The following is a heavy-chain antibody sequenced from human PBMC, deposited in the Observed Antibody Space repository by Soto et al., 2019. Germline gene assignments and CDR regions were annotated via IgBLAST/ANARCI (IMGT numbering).Heavy chain of an antibody. CDR3: ARIDCTGDNCNPYYHYGMDV. Sequence: QEQLVESGGGVVQPGRSLRLSCAASGFTFSTYGMHWVRQVPGKGLQWVAVIWYDGSIKYYAGSVKGRFTISRDNSKNTLYLQMNSLRDEDTAVYYCARIDCTGDNCNPYYHYGMDVWGQGTTVTVSS. CDR2: IWYDGSIK. J-gene: IGHJ6*02. CDR1: GFTFSTYG. D-gene: IGHD2-8*02. V-gene: IGHV3-33*01.